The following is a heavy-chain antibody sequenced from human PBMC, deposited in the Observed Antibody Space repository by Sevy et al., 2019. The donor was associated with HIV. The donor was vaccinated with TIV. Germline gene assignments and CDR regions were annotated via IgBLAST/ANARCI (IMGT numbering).Heavy chain of an antibody. CDR1: GGSFSGYY. Sequence: SETLSLTCAVYGGSFSGYYWSWIRQPPGKGLEWIGEINHSGSTNYNPSLKSRVTISVDTSKNQFSLKLSSVTAADTAVDYCARGGRTRFYYGSGSLPYNWFDPWGQGTLVTVSS. CDR2: INHSGST. D-gene: IGHD3-10*01. CDR3: ARGGRTRFYYGSGSLPYNWFDP. V-gene: IGHV4-34*01. J-gene: IGHJ5*02.